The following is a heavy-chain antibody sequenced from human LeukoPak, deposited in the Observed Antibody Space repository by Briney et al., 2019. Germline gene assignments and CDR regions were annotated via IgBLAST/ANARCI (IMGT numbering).Heavy chain of an antibody. CDR3: ARDKGDYYDSSGYSVDY. CDR2: INSDGSST. V-gene: IGHV3-74*01. J-gene: IGHJ4*02. Sequence: GSLRLSCAASGFTFSSYWMHWVRQAPGKGLVWVSRINSDGSSTSYADSVKGRFTISRDNAKNTLYLQMNSLRAEDTAVYYCARDKGDYYDSSGYSVDYWGQGTLVTVSS. CDR1: GFTFSSYW. D-gene: IGHD3-22*01.